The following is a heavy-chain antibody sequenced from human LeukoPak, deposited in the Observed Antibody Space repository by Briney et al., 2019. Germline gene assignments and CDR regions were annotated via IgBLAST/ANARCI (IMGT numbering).Heavy chain of an antibody. CDR1: GYTFTGYY. V-gene: IGHV1-2*02. J-gene: IGHJ4*02. CDR2: INPNSGGT. Sequence: VASVKVSCKASGYTFTGYYMHWVRQAPGQGLEWMGWINPNSGGTNYAQKFQARVTMTRDTSISTAYMELSRLRSDDTAVYYCARDTWIQLPTSDDSDSGGQGTLVTASS. D-gene: IGHD5-18*01. CDR3: ARDTWIQLPTSDDSDS.